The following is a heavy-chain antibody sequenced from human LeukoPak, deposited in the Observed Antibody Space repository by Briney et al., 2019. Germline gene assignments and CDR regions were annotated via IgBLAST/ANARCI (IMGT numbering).Heavy chain of an antibody. Sequence: PSETLSLTCTVSGDSMSDYSWTWIRQPPGKGLEWIGYAADSGSTNYNPSFKSRVTISVNSSTNHFSLRLTSVTAADTAIYYCSAMTTMTMYSYFFDSWDRGTLLTVSS. J-gene: IGHJ4*02. CDR3: SAMTTMTMYSYFFDS. CDR2: AADSGST. V-gene: IGHV4-59*01. CDR1: GDSMSDYS. D-gene: IGHD4-17*01.